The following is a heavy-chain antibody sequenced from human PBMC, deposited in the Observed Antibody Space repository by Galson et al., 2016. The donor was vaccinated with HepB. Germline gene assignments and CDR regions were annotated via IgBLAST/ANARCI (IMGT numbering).Heavy chain of an antibody. CDR3: ARQGAALDY. Sequence: SETLSLTCAVSGASISSHYWWTWVRQPPKKGLEWIGEIHHSESTNYNPSLKSRVAISIDKSKNRFSLRLRSVTAADTAMYFCARQGAALDYWGQGTLVTVSS. CDR2: IHHSEST. J-gene: IGHJ4*02. V-gene: IGHV4-4*02. CDR1: GASISSHYW. D-gene: IGHD6-6*01.